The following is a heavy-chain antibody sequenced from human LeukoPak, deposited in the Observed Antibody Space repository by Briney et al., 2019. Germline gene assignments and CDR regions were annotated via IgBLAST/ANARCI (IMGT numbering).Heavy chain of an antibody. CDR1: GFTFSDYY. J-gene: IGHJ4*02. V-gene: IGHV3-11*01. D-gene: IGHD6-19*01. CDR3: ARFRINSSGWYFDY. CDR2: LSGSATTV. Sequence: GGSLRLSCAASGFTFSDYYMSWIRQAPGKGLEFLSYLSGSATTVYNADSVKGRFTISRDNAKNSLYLQMNSLRAEDTAVYYCARFRINSSGWYFDYWGQGTLVTVSS.